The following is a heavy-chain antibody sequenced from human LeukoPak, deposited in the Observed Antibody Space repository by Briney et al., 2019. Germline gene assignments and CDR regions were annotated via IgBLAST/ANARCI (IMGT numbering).Heavy chain of an antibody. J-gene: IGHJ3*02. CDR2: IYYSGST. CDR3: ALSRVAGAFDI. V-gene: IGHV4-39*07. Sequence: SETLSLTCTVSGGSISSSSYYWGWIRQPPGKGLEWIGSIYYSGSTNYNPSLKSRVTISVDTSKNQFSLKLSSVTAADTAVYYCALSRVAGAFDIWGQGTMVTVSS. D-gene: IGHD2-15*01. CDR1: GGSISSSSYY.